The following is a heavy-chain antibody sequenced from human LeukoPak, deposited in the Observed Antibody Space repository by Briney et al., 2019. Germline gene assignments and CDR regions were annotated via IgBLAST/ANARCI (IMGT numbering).Heavy chain of an antibody. CDR1: GGSISSGSYY. CDR2: IYTSGST. J-gene: IGHJ4*02. Sequence: SQTLSLTCTVSGGSISSGSYYWSWIRQPAGKGLEWIGRIYTSGSTNYNPSLKSRVTISVDTSKNQFSLKLSSVSAADTAVYYCAIQYYDILTGYYSFDYWGQGTLVTVSS. CDR3: AIQYYDILTGYYSFDY. D-gene: IGHD3-9*01. V-gene: IGHV4-61*02.